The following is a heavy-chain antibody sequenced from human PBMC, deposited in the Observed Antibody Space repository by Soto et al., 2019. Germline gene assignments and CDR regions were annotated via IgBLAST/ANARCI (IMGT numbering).Heavy chain of an antibody. J-gene: IGHJ4*02. Sequence: VQLVESGGGLVQPGGSLRLSCAASGFTFSSYSMNWVRQAPGKGLEWVSYISSSSSTIYYADSVKGRFTISRDNAKNSLYLQMNSLRDEDTAVYYCAIGYSYGWYYFDYWGQGTLVTVSS. CDR3: AIGYSYGWYYFDY. CDR1: GFTFSSYS. D-gene: IGHD5-18*01. CDR2: ISSSSSTI. V-gene: IGHV3-48*02.